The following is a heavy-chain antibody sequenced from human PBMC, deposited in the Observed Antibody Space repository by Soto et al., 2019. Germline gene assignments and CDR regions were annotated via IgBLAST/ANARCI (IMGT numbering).Heavy chain of an antibody. CDR1: GVSISSGGYY. CDR2: IYYSGST. Sequence: TLSLTCTVSGVSISSGGYYWSWIRQHPGKGLEWIGYIYYSGSTYYNPSLKSRVTISVDTSKNQFSLKLSSVTAADTAVYYCARDYIVVAHRRYYYGMDVWGQGTTVTVSS. J-gene: IGHJ6*02. V-gene: IGHV4-31*03. D-gene: IGHD2-15*01. CDR3: ARDYIVVAHRRYYYGMDV.